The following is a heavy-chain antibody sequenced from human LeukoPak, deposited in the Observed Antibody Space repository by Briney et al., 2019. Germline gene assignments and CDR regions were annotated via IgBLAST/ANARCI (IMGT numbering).Heavy chain of an antibody. CDR1: GGSISSNSYY. D-gene: IGHD3-9*01. J-gene: IGHJ6*03. Sequence: SETLSLTCSVSGGSISSNSYYWGWIRQPPGKGLEWIGSIFYSGTTYYNPSLKSRVTISIDTSKNQFSLKLSSVTAADTAVYYCARGQESYYDILTGYPIAADYYYMDVWGKGTTVTVSS. CDR2: IFYSGTT. CDR3: ARGQESYYDILTGYPIAADYYYMDV. V-gene: IGHV4-39*01.